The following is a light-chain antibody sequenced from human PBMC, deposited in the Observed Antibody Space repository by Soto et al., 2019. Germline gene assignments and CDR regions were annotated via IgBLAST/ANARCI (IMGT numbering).Light chain of an antibody. CDR1: QSVSSNY. CDR2: GAS. Sequence: EMVLTQSPGTLSLSPGERATITCRARQSVSSNYLAWYQQKPGQATRLLIYGASSSATGIPDRFSGSGSGTDFTLTISRLESEDVAVYYCQQYGCSPPFTFGPGTKVDIK. V-gene: IGKV3-20*01. J-gene: IGKJ3*01. CDR3: QQYGCSPPFT.